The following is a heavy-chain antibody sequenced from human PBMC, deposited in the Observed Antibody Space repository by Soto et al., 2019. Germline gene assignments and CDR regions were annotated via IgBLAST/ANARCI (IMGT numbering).Heavy chain of an antibody. Sequence: TWETLSLTCAVSVYSISSGYYWGWIRQPPGKGLEWIGSIYHSGSTYYTPSLKSRVTISVDTSKNQFSLKLSSVTAADTAVYYCARDLSSTIYNWTGNFHSWGQGTLVTVSS. CDR2: IYHSGST. V-gene: IGHV4-38-2*02. J-gene: IGHJ4*02. CDR1: VYSISSGYY. D-gene: IGHD1-20*01. CDR3: ARDLSSTIYNWTGNFHS.